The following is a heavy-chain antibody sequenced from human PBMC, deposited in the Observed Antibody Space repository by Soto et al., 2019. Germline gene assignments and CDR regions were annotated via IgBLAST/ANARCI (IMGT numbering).Heavy chain of an antibody. CDR1: GFTFSSYS. V-gene: IGHV3-21*01. D-gene: IGHD4-4*01. Sequence: PGGSLRLSCAASGFTFSSYSMNWVRQAPGKGLEWVSSISSSSSYIYYADSVKGRFTISRDNAKNSLYLQMNSLRAEDTAVYYCARDFSKLYYFDYWGQGTLVTVSS. CDR3: ARDFSKLYYFDY. CDR2: ISSSSSYI. J-gene: IGHJ4*02.